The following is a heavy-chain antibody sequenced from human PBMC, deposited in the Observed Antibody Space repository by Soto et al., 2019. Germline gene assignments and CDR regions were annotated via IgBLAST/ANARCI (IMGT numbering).Heavy chain of an antibody. D-gene: IGHD3-22*01. Sequence: QVQLVQSGAEVKRPGSSVKLSCKASGGTFTYYGISWVRQASGQGLEWMGGIIPIIGPATYAQKFQGRLTITADQSTSTAYMEWSSLGSEYMALYYWSRDLGTTIAGPPRRETFGWLDPWGQGMLDTVCS. CDR3: SRDLGTTIAGPPRRETFGWLDP. J-gene: IGHJ5*02. V-gene: IGHV1-69*01. CDR2: IIPIIGPA. CDR1: GGTFTYYG.